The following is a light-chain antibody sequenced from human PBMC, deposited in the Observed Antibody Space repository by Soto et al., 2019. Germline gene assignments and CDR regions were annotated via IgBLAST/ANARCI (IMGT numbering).Light chain of an antibody. CDR1: QSVSTN. CDR2: GAS. Sequence: EIVMTQSPANLSVSPGERATLSCRASQSVSTNFAWYQQKPGQAPRLLIYGASTRATGTPARFSGSRSGTEFTLTISSLQSEEFAVYYCQQRSNWPPGITLGQGTRLEIK. V-gene: IGKV3-15*01. CDR3: QQRSNWPPGIT. J-gene: IGKJ5*01.